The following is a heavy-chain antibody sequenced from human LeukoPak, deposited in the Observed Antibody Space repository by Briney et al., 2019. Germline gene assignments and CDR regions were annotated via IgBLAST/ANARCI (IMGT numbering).Heavy chain of an antibody. J-gene: IGHJ5*02. CDR1: GGSISSGGYS. CDR3: ARTSSNYWFDP. D-gene: IGHD4-11*01. CDR2: IYYSGST. V-gene: IGHV4-61*08. Sequence: SETLSLTCAVSGGSISSGGYSWSWIRQPPGKGLEWIGYIYYSGSTNYNPSLKSRVTISVDTSKNQFSLKLSSVTAADTAVYYCARTSSNYWFDPWGQGTLVTVSS.